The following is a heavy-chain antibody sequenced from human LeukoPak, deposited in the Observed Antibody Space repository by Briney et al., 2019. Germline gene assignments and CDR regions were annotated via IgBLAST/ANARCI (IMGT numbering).Heavy chain of an antibody. D-gene: IGHD3-10*01. J-gene: IGHJ6*02. CDR1: GFTFGSYW. CDR2: INSDGSST. Sequence: PGGSLRLSCAASGFTFGSYWMHWVRQAPGKGLVWVSRINSDGSSTSYADSVKGRFTISRDNAKNTLYLQMNSLRAEDTAVYYCAREKEVRGVIIRPIYYYGMDVWGQGTTVTVSS. CDR3: AREKEVRGVIIRPIYYYGMDV. V-gene: IGHV3-74*01.